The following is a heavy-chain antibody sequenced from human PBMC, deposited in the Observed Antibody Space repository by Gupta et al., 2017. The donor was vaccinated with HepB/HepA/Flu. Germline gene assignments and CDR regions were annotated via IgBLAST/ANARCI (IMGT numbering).Heavy chain of an antibody. CDR1: GFTFRNYN. V-gene: IGHV3-48*02. D-gene: IGHD5-24*01. J-gene: IGHJ5*02. Sequence: EVQMVESGGGLVQPGGSLRLSCAASGFTFRNYNMSWVRQGQGKGLEVVAYMSASGGIIWYADSGKGRFTISRDNVQNSLYLQMHSLRDDDTAVYYCSAERAAFDPWGQGTLVTVSS. CDR2: MSASGGII. CDR3: SAERAAFDP.